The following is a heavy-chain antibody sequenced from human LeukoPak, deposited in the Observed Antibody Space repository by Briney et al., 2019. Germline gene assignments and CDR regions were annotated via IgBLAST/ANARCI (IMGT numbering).Heavy chain of an antibody. CDR1: GFTFGDYV. J-gene: IGHJ4*02. D-gene: IGHD3-3*01. CDR2: IRSKPYGGTT. CDR3: TRGSDSIFGVARDGFDY. V-gene: IGHV3-49*03. Sequence: GGSLRLSCTTSGFTFGDYVVSWFRQVPGKGLEWVGFIRSKPYGGTTEYAASVKGRSTISRDDSKSIAYLQMNSLKTEDTAVYYCTRGSDSIFGVARDGFDYWGQGTLVTVSS.